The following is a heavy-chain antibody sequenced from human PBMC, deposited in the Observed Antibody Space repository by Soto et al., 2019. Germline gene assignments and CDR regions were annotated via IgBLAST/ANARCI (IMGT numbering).Heavy chain of an antibody. CDR2: INYSGST. CDR1: GGSISSGGYF. J-gene: IGHJ3*02. Sequence: SETLSLTCSVSGGSISSGGYFWSWIRQHPGKGLEWIGDINYSGSTYSNPSLKSRVTISVDTSKNQFSLKLSSVTAADTAVYYCARDILLWFGELPPRAHDAFDIWGQGTMVTVS. CDR3: ARDILLWFGELPPRAHDAFDI. D-gene: IGHD3-10*01. V-gene: IGHV4-31*03.